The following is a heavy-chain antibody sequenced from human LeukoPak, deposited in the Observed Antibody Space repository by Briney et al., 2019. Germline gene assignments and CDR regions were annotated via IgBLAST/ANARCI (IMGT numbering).Heavy chain of an antibody. Sequence: SETLSLTCTVSGGSVIRSSDLWVWIRQPPGKGLEWIGGIYYSGSSYFGPSLKSRINISIDTSKNQFFLRVTSVTAADTAVYYCARYYGSGSKTVRAIDYWGQGTLVIVSS. J-gene: IGHJ4*02. CDR3: ARYYGSGSKTVRAIDY. V-gene: IGHV4-39*01. CDR2: IYYSGSS. D-gene: IGHD3-10*01. CDR1: GGSVIRSSDL.